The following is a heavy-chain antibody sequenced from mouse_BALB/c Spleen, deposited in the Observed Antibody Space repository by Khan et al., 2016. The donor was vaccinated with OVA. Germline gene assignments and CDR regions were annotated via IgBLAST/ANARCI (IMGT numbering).Heavy chain of an antibody. CDR2: IDPPNGNT. CDR3: ARLARK. CDR1: GFTITDTY. Sequence: VQLQQSGVELVKSAPTVTLSCTASGFTITDTYMHWLKQRPEQGLEWIGRIDPPNGNTKYDPKFQGKATITADTSSNTSYLQLSSLTSEDTAVYYCARLARKWGQGTTLTVSS. V-gene: IGHV14-3*02. J-gene: IGHJ2*01.